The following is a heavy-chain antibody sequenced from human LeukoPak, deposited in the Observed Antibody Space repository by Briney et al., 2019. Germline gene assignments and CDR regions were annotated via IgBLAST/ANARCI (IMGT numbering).Heavy chain of an antibody. Sequence: SETLSLTCAVSGGSISSTNWWSWVRQPPGEGLEWIGEISHGGSTSYSPSLKSRVTISVDKSKNQFSLKLSSVTAADTAVYYCERFSGNWFDPWGQGTLVTVSS. CDR3: ERFSGNWFDP. J-gene: IGHJ5*02. D-gene: IGHD7-27*01. V-gene: IGHV4-4*02. CDR1: GGSISSTNW. CDR2: ISHGGST.